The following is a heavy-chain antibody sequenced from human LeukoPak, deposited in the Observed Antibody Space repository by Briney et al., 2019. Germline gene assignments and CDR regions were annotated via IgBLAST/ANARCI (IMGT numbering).Heavy chain of an antibody. J-gene: IGHJ4*02. CDR1: GGSISSYY. CDR2: IYYSGST. D-gene: IGHD3-22*01. CDR3: ARGSGGYLSLGVDY. Sequence: SETLSLTCTVSGGSISSYYWNWIRQPPGKGLEWIGYIYYSGSTNYNPSLKSRVTISVDTSKNQFSLKLSSVTAADTAVYYCARGSGGYLSLGVDYWGQGTLVTVSS. V-gene: IGHV4-59*01.